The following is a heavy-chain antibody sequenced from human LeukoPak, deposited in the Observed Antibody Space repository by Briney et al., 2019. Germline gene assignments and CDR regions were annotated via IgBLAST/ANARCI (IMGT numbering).Heavy chain of an antibody. D-gene: IGHD6-13*01. V-gene: IGHV1-69*13. Sequence: SVKVSCKASGGTFSSYAISWVRQAPGQGLEWMGGIIPIFGTANYAQKFQGRVTITADESTSTAYMGLSSLRSEDTVVYYCARDDGSSRANWFDPWGQGTLVTVSS. CDR3: ARDDGSSRANWFDP. J-gene: IGHJ5*02. CDR2: IIPIFGTA. CDR1: GGTFSSYA.